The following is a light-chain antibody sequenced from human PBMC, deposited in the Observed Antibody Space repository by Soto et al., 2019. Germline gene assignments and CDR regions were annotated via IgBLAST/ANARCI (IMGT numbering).Light chain of an antibody. CDR3: QQLNSYPV. CDR2: AAS. Sequence: IPLTQSPSSLSASVGDRVTITCRASQGISSYLAWYQQKPGKAPKLLIYAASTLQSGVPSRFSGSGSGTDFTLTISSLQPEDFANYYCQQLNSYPVFGGGTKVEIK. J-gene: IGKJ4*01. V-gene: IGKV1-9*01. CDR1: QGISSY.